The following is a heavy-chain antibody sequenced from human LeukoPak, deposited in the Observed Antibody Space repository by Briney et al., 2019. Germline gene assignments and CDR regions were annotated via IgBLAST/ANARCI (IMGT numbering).Heavy chain of an antibody. CDR1: GGSISSSSYY. J-gene: IGHJ3*02. Sequence: KPSGTLSLTCTVSGGSISSSSYYWGWIRQPPGKGLEWIGSIYYSGSTYYNPSLKSRVTISVDTSKNQFSLKLSSVTAADTAVYYCARDRSMIVVAPHAFDIWGQGTMVTVSS. V-gene: IGHV4-39*07. CDR3: ARDRSMIVVAPHAFDI. D-gene: IGHD3-22*01. CDR2: IYYSGST.